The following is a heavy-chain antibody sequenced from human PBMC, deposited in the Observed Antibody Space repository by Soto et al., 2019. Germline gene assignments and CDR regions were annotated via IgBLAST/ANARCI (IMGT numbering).Heavy chain of an antibody. D-gene: IGHD3-22*01. Sequence: ETLSLTCTVSGFTFDDYAMHWVRQAPGKGLEWVSLISWDGGSTYYADSVKGRFTISRDNSKNPLYLQMNSLRAEDTALYYCAKDISPYYYDSSASGGMDVWGQGTTVTVSS. CDR1: GFTFDDYA. CDR2: ISWDGGST. V-gene: IGHV3-43D*04. CDR3: AKDISPYYYDSSASGGMDV. J-gene: IGHJ6*02.